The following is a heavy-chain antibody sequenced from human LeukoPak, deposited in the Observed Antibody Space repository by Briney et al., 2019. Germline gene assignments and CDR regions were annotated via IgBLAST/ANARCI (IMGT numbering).Heavy chain of an antibody. D-gene: IGHD2-2*02. CDR1: GGSISSYF. CDR3: ARGLEYQLLYGHYYYYYYYMDV. CDR2: ISYSGST. V-gene: IGHV4-59*01. Sequence: SETLSLTCTVSGGSISSYFWSWIRQPPGKGLEWIGYISYSGSTNYNPSLKSRVTISVDTSKNQLSLKLSSVTAADTAVYYCARGLEYQLLYGHYYYYYYYMDVWGKGTTVTVSS. J-gene: IGHJ6*03.